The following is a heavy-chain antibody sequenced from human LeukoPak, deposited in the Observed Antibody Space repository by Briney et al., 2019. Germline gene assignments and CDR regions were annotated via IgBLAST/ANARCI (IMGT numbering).Heavy chain of an antibody. Sequence: VASVKVSCKASGYTFTSYGISWVRQAPGQGLEWMGWISAYNGNTNYAQKLQGRVTMTTDTSTSTAYMELRSLRSDDTAVYYCARFDYYDSSGYDDAFDIWGQGTMVTVSS. CDR2: ISAYNGNT. V-gene: IGHV1-18*01. CDR1: GYTFTSYG. J-gene: IGHJ3*02. D-gene: IGHD3-22*01. CDR3: ARFDYYDSSGYDDAFDI.